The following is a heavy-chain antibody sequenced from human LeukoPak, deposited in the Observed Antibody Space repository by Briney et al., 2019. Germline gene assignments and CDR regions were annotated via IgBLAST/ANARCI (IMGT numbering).Heavy chain of an antibody. CDR3: AKEYYDSSGYTFYYYYGMDV. Sequence: GGSLRLSCAASGFTVSSNYMSWVRQTPGKGLEWVSVIYSGGSTYYADSVKGRFTISRDNSKNTLYLQMNSLRAEDTAVYYCAKEYYDSSGYTFYYYYGMDVWGQGTTVTVSS. CDR1: GFTVSSNY. D-gene: IGHD3-22*01. J-gene: IGHJ6*02. V-gene: IGHV3-66*01. CDR2: IYSGGST.